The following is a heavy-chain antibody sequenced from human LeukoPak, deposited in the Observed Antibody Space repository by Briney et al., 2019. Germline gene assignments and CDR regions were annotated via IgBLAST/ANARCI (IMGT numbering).Heavy chain of an antibody. D-gene: IGHD3-16*01. CDR2: VSYSGST. CDR3: ARRFIGPSASWGAFDI. Sequence: SETLSLTCTVSHGSLSGHYWSWIRQSPGRGLESIGFVSYSGSTNYNPSLKGRVTISLDTSKNQFSLKLSSVTAADTALYYCARRFIGPSASWGAFDIWGQGIMVTVSS. V-gene: IGHV4-59*08. CDR1: HGSLSGHY. J-gene: IGHJ3*02.